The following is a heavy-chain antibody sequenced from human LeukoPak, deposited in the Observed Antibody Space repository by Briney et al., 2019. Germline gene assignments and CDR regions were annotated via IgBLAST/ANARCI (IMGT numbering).Heavy chain of an antibody. CDR2: ISGSSSYT. D-gene: IGHD6-19*01. Sequence: GGSLRLSCAASGFTFSDNYMSWIRQAPGKGLEWVSYISGSSSYTNYVDSVKGRFTISRDNAKNSLYLQMDSLRDDDTAVYYCARTYNSGWYFDYWGQGTLVTVSS. V-gene: IGHV3-11*06. J-gene: IGHJ4*02. CDR3: ARTYNSGWYFDY. CDR1: GFTFSDNY.